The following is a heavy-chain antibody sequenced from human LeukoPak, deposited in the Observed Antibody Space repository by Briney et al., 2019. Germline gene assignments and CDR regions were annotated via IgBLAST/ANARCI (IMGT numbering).Heavy chain of an antibody. J-gene: IGHJ4*02. V-gene: IGHV3-33*01. D-gene: IGHD3-10*01. CDR2: IRFDGSIR. CDR3: ARASGSYDY. CDR1: GFSFSTYG. Sequence: GGSLRLSCAASGFSFSTYGMHWVRQAPGKGLEWVAVIRFDGSIRYYADSVKGRFIISRDNSKDTLYLQMDSLRAEDTALYHCARASGSYDYWGQGTLVTVSS.